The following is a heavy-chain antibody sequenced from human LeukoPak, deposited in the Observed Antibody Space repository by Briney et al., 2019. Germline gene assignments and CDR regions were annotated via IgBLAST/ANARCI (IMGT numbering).Heavy chain of an antibody. CDR3: ARTLDTAIQTYWYFDL. V-gene: IGHV4-4*07. Sequence: SETLSLTCTVSGGSISSYYWSWIRQPAGKGLEWIGRIYTSGSTNYNPSLKSRVTMSVDTSKNQSSLKLSSVTAADTAVYYCARTLDTAIQTYWYFDLWGRGTLVTVSS. CDR1: GGSISSYY. D-gene: IGHD5-18*01. J-gene: IGHJ2*01. CDR2: IYTSGST.